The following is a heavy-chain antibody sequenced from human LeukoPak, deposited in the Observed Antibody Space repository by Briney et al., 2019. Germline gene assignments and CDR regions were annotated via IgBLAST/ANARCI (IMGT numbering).Heavy chain of an antibody. Sequence: ASVKVSCKASGYTFTGYYMHWVRQAPGQGLEWMGGIIPIFGTANYAQKFQGRVTITADESTSTAYMELSSLRSEDTAVYYCASGGLFSSSLTGYFDYWGQGTLVTVSS. CDR2: IIPIFGTA. V-gene: IGHV1-69*13. D-gene: IGHD6-6*01. CDR1: GYTFTGYY. CDR3: ASGGLFSSSLTGYFDY. J-gene: IGHJ4*02.